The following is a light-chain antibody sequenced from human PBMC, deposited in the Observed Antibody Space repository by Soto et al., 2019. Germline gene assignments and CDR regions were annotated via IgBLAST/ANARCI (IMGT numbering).Light chain of an antibody. J-gene: IGKJ3*01. Sequence: EIVLTQSPGTLSLSPGERATLSCRASQSINSRYLAWYQQKPGQAPRLLIYGASSRATGIPDRFSGSGSGTAFTLTISRREPEDFAVYYCQQFGSSPGFTFGPGTIVYIK. CDR2: GAS. CDR3: QQFGSSPGFT. V-gene: IGKV3-20*01. CDR1: QSINSRY.